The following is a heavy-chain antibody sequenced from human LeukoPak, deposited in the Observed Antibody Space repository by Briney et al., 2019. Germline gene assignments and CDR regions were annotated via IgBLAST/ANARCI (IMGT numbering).Heavy chain of an antibody. D-gene: IGHD2-2*01. CDR2: ISSDGSNK. CDR1: GFTFSSYT. V-gene: IGHV3-30-3*01. J-gene: IGHJ6*02. CDR3: ARIVVPRTFGLDV. Sequence: PGGSLRLSCAASGFTFSSYTVHWVRQAPGNGLEWVAVISSDGSNKQYADSVKGRFSISRDNSENTLFLQMSSLRAADTAVYYCARIVVPRTFGLDVWGQGTTVTVSS.